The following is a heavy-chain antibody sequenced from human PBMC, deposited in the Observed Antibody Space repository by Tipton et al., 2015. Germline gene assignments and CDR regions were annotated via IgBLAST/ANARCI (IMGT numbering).Heavy chain of an antibody. V-gene: IGHV3-33*01. CDR2: IWYDGTNK. CDR3: ARDQSSSNYHFDF. CDR1: GFTFNKFG. J-gene: IGHJ4*02. Sequence: SLRLSCAASGFTFNKFGMHWVRQAPGKGLEWVAVIWYDGTNKYYADSVKGRFTISRDNSKNTLYLQMNSLRAEDTAVYYCARDQSSSNYHFDFWGQGTQVTVSS. D-gene: IGHD5-24*01.